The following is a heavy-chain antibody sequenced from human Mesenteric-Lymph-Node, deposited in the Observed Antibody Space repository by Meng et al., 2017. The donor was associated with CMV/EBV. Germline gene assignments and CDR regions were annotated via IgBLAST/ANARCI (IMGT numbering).Heavy chain of an antibody. V-gene: IGHV4-61*01. CDR3: ARGEDWFDP. Sequence: GSLRLSCTVSGGSVSSGTYYWSWIRQPPGKGLEWIGYVYRSGSTNHNPSLKSRVTISVDTSRNQFSLRLSSVTAADTAVYYCARGEDWFDPWGQGTLVTVSS. CDR2: VYRSGST. J-gene: IGHJ5*02. CDR1: GGSVSSGTYY.